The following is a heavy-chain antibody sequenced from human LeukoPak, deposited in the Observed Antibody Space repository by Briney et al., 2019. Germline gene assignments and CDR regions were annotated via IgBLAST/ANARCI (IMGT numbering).Heavy chain of an antibody. D-gene: IGHD3-10*01. V-gene: IGHV3-23*01. CDR1: GFTFSSYS. J-gene: IGHJ3*02. Sequence: GGSLRLSCAASGFTFSSYSMNWVRQAPGKGLEWVSLITHSGDYTDYADSMKGRFTISRDNSKNTVYLQMNSLRAEDTAVYYCAKDMIRGLPDAFDIWGQGTMVTVSS. CDR2: ITHSGDYT. CDR3: AKDMIRGLPDAFDI.